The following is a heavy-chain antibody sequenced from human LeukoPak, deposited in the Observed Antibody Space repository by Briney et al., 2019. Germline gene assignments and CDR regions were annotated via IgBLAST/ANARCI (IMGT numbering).Heavy chain of an antibody. CDR2: IIPILGIA. D-gene: IGHD7-27*01. CDR1: GYTFTGYY. V-gene: IGHV1-69*04. J-gene: IGHJ5*02. Sequence: GASVKVSCKASGYTFTGYYMHWVRQAPGQGLEWMGRIIPILGIANYAQKFQGRVTITADKSTSTAYMELSSLRSEDTAVYYCARAGVENWFDPWGQGTLVTVSS. CDR3: ARAGVENWFDP.